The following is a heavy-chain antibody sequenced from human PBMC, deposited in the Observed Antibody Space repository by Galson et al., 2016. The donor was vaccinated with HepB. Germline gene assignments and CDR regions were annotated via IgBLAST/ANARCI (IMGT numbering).Heavy chain of an antibody. CDR3: ETGIVVAGKYYYHYMDV. CDR1: GGSVSTDYY. Sequence: ETLSLTCVVSGGSVSTDYYWGWIRQVPGRGLEWIGSIYSTGDTYYSPSLESRVTISVDTSKNQFSLRLNSVTAADTGVYYCETGIVVAGKYYYHYMDVWGKGTTVTVSS. CDR2: IYSTGDT. D-gene: IGHD6-19*01. J-gene: IGHJ6*03. V-gene: IGHV4-39*01.